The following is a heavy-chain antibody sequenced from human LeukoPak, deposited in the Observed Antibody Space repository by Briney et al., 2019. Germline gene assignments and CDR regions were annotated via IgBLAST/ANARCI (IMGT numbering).Heavy chain of an antibody. D-gene: IGHD3-22*01. CDR1: GYTFTGYY. J-gene: IGHJ3*02. V-gene: IGHV1-2*02. Sequence: ASVKVSCKASGYTFTGYYMHWVRQAPGQGLEWMGWINPNSGGTNYAQKFQGRVTMTRDTSISTAYMELSRLRSDDTAVYYCARAGYYYDESDAFDIWGQGTMVTVSS. CDR3: ARAGYYYDESDAFDI. CDR2: INPNSGGT.